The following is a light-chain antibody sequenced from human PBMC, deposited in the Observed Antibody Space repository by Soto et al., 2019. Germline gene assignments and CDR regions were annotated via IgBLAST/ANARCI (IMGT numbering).Light chain of an antibody. CDR2: AIS. Sequence: DIQMTQSPSSVSASVGDRVTITCRASQDVNGWLAWYQHKPGRAPKLLVYAISTLHSGVPSRFSGSGSGTDFTLTIRSPQPEDAAFYYCKQANTVPLTFGAGTKVEVK. CDR3: KQANTVPLT. V-gene: IGKV1-12*01. J-gene: IGKJ4*01. CDR1: QDVNGW.